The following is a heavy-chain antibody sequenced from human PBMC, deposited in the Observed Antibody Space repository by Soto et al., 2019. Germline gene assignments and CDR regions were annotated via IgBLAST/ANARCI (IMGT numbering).Heavy chain of an antibody. J-gene: IGHJ4*02. CDR2: TYYRSKWYN. Sequence: PSQTLSLTCAISGDSVSGNSAAWNWIRQSPSRGLEGLGRTYYRSKWYNDYAVSVKSRITVTPDTSKNQFSLHLNSVTPEDTSVYYCARDFPYYESSDSHFDYWGQGALVTVSS. CDR1: GDSVSGNSAA. D-gene: IGHD3-16*01. V-gene: IGHV6-1*01. CDR3: ARDFPYYESSDSHFDY.